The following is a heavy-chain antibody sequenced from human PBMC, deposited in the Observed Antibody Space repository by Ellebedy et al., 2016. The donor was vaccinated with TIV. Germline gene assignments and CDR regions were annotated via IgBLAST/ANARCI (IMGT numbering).Heavy chain of an antibody. J-gene: IGHJ4*02. CDR1: GFTFSSYA. CDR3: ARGGDYRGRPKTFDY. V-gene: IGHV3-64*04. Sequence: GGSLRLSCSASGFTFSSYAMHWVRQAPGKGLEYVSAISSNGGSTYYADSEKGRFTISRDNSKNTLYLQMNSLRAEDTAVYYCARGGDYRGRPKTFDYWGQGTLVTVSS. CDR2: ISSNGGST. D-gene: IGHD5-12*01.